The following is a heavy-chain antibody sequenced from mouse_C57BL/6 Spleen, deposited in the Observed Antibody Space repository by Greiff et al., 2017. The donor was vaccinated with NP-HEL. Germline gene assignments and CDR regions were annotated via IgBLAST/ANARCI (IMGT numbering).Heavy chain of an antibody. V-gene: IGHV14-1*01. CDR2: IDPEDGDT. CDR3: TVDCYGFAY. CDR1: GFNIKDYY. Sequence: EVQLQQSGAELVRPGASVKLSCTASGFNIKDYYMHWVKQRPEQGLEWIGRIDPEDGDTEYAPPFPGKATMTADTSSNTAYLQLSSLTSEDTAVYYCTVDCYGFAYWGQGTLVTVSA. D-gene: IGHD1-1*02. J-gene: IGHJ3*01.